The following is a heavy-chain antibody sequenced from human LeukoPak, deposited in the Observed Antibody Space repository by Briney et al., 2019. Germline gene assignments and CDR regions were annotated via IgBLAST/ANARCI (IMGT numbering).Heavy chain of an antibody. V-gene: IGHV1-18*04. Sequence: GASVKVSCKASGYTFTGYYMHWVRQAPGQGLEWMGWISAYNGNTNYAQKLQGRVTMTTDTSTSTAYMELRSLRSDDTAVYYCARGPYSGSYLSLHYFDYWGQGTLVTVSS. CDR3: ARGPYSGSYLSLHYFDY. J-gene: IGHJ4*02. D-gene: IGHD1-26*01. CDR2: ISAYNGNT. CDR1: GYTFTGYY.